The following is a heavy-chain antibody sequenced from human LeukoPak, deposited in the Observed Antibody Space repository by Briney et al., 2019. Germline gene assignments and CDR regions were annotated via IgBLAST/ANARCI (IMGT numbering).Heavy chain of an antibody. V-gene: IGHV3-64D*09. CDR3: VKITSVTRGDY. CDR1: GFTFSAYA. J-gene: IGHJ4*02. D-gene: IGHD1-14*01. CDR2: ISNNGGRS. Sequence: PGGSLRLSCSASGFTFSAYAMYWVRQAPGKGLEYVSGISNNGGRSFYADSVKGRFTISRDNSKNTLYLQMSSLRAEDTAVYYCVKITSVTRGDYWGQGTRLTVRS.